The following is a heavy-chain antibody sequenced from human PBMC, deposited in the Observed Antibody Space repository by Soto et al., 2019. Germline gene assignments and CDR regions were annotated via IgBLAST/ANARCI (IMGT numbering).Heavy chain of an antibody. Sequence: TLSLPGGVSCXAVSGATYAWNWIRQPPGKGLEWICYIFPSGTTYYNPSLKSRVTISIDVSKNQFSLRLSSLTAADTAVYYCARSREFDYWTQGTLVTVS. CDR1: CXAVSGATYA. V-gene: IGHV4-30-2*01. CDR3: ARSREFDY. CDR2: IFPSGTT. J-gene: IGHJ4*02.